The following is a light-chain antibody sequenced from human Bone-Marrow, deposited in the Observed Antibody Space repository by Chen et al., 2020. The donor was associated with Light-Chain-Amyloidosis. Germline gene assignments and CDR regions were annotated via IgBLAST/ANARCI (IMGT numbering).Light chain of an antibody. CDR2: DNN. Sequence: QSVLTQQLSVSAAPGQKVTISCSGRSSNMRNNYVSWYQQLPRTAPKLLIYDNNKRPSGIPDRFSGSKSGTSATLGITGLQTGDEADYYCGTWDSSLSAGVFGGGTKLTVL. CDR1: SSNMRNNY. CDR3: GTWDSSLSAGV. J-gene: IGLJ3*02. V-gene: IGLV1-51*01.